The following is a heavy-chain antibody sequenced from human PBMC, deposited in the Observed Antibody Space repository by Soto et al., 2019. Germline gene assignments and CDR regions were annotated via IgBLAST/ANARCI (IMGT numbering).Heavy chain of an antibody. Sequence: EVQLLESGGGLVQPGGSLRLSCAASGFTFSTYPMSWVRQAPGKGLEWVSGISPGGGDTPYADSVKGRFTISRGNSKNMLYLQMNSLRVEDTAVYYCATKLAGHNPFDDWGQGTLVTVSS. CDR2: ISPGGGDT. D-gene: IGHD6-19*01. V-gene: IGHV3-23*01. CDR3: ATKLAGHNPFDD. CDR1: GFTFSTYP. J-gene: IGHJ4*02.